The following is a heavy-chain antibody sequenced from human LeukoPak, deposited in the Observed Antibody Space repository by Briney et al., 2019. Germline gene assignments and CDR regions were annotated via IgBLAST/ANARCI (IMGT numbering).Heavy chain of an antibody. V-gene: IGHV3-21*01. CDR3: ARSLTTLTYEGY. CDR1: GFTFSSYM. CDR2: INSGSSYT. D-gene: IGHD1-1*01. J-gene: IGHJ4*02. Sequence: GGSLRLSCAASGFTFSSYMMNWVRQAPGKGLEWVSSINSGSSYTYYTESVKGRFTVSRDNAKNSLFLQMNSLRAEDTAIYYCARSLTTLTYEGYWGQGTLVTVSS.